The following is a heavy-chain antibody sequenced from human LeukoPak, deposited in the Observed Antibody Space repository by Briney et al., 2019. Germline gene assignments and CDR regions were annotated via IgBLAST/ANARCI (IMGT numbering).Heavy chain of an antibody. J-gene: IGHJ4*02. CDR3: ARDPIAAAGTLDY. V-gene: IGHV3-48*01. CDR2: ISSSSSTI. D-gene: IGHD6-13*01. Sequence: PGGSLRLSCAASGCTFSSYSMNWVRPAPGKGLEWVSYISSSSSTIYYADSVKGRFTISRDNAKNSLYLQMNSLRAEDTAVYYCARDPIAAAGTLDYWGQGTLVTVSS. CDR1: GCTFSSYS.